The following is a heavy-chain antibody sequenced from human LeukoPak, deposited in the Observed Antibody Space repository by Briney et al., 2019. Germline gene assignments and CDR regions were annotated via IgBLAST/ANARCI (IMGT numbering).Heavy chain of an antibody. CDR3: AKDSIGVTRDYGDYVGYFDY. CDR1: GFTFSSYD. J-gene: IGHJ4*02. CDR2: ISYDGSNK. Sequence: PGGSLRLSCAASGFTFSSYDMHWVRQAPGKGLEWVAVISYDGSNKYYADSVKGRFTISRDNSKNTLYLQMNSLRAEDTAVYYCAKDSIGVTRDYGDYVGYFDYWGQGTLVTVSS. D-gene: IGHD4-17*01. V-gene: IGHV3-30*18.